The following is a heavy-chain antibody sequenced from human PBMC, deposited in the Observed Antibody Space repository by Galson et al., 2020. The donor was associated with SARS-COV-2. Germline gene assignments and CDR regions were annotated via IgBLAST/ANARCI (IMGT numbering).Heavy chain of an antibody. V-gene: IGHV4-34*01. D-gene: IGHD2-2*01. J-gene: IGHJ6*03. Sequence: SQTLSLTCAVYGGPFSGYYWSWIRQPPGQGLEWIGEINHSGSTNYNPSLKSRVTISGDTSKNQFSLKMSSVTAADTAVYYCARAQYQLLSYYYYYMDVWGKGTTVTVSS. CDR3: ARAQYQLLSYYYYYMDV. CDR2: INHSGST. CDR1: GGPFSGYY.